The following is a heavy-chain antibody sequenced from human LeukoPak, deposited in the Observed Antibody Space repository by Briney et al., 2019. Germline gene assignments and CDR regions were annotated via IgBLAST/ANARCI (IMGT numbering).Heavy chain of an antibody. J-gene: IGHJ6*04. CDR1: GFTFDAYA. D-gene: IGHD3-10*02. CDR3: AELGITMIGGV. CDR2: LSWNSDNI. V-gene: IGHV3-9*01. Sequence: PGGSLRLSCAVSGFTFDAYAMHWVRHAPGKGLEWVSGLSWNSDNIGYADSVKGRFTISRDNAKNSLYLQMNSLRAEDTAVYYCAELGITMIGGVWGKGTTVTISS.